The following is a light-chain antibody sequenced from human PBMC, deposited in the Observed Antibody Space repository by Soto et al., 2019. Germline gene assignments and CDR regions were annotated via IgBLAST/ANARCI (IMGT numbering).Light chain of an antibody. CDR1: QSVSSTY. CDR2: GAS. CDR3: QQYQKWPPGT. J-gene: IGKJ1*01. Sequence: EIVLTQSPGTLSLSPGERATLSCRASQSVSSTYLAWYQQKPGQAPRLLIYGASTRATGIPARFSGSGSGTEFTLTISSLQSEDFAVYYCQQYQKWPPGTFGQGTKVDIK. V-gene: IGKV3-15*01.